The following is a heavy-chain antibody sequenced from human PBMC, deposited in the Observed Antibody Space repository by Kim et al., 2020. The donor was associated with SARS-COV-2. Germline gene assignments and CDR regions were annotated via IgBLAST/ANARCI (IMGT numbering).Heavy chain of an antibody. Sequence: SQTLSLTCAISGDSVSSNSAAWNWIRQSPSRGLEWLGRTYYRSKWYNDYAVSVKSRITINPDTSKNQFSLQLNSVTPEDTAVYYCARNTRYSSSWYDWFDPWGQGTLVTVSS. CDR1: GDSVSSNSAA. J-gene: IGHJ5*02. CDR2: TYYRSKWYN. CDR3: ARNTRYSSSWYDWFDP. V-gene: IGHV6-1*01. D-gene: IGHD6-13*01.